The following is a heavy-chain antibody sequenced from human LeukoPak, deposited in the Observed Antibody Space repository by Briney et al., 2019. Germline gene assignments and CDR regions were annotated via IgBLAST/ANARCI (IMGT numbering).Heavy chain of an antibody. Sequence: PSETLSLTCAVYGGSFSGYYWSWIRQPPGKGLEWIGEINHSGSTNYNPSLKSRVTISVDTSKNQFSLKLSSVTAADTAVYYCARLQLGKKAFDIWGQGTMVTVSS. V-gene: IGHV4-34*01. D-gene: IGHD7-27*01. CDR2: INHSGST. CDR3: ARLQLGKKAFDI. J-gene: IGHJ3*02. CDR1: GGSFSGYY.